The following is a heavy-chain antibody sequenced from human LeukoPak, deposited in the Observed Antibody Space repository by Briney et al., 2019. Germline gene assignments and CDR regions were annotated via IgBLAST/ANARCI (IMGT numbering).Heavy chain of an antibody. D-gene: IGHD5/OR15-5a*01. J-gene: IGHJ4*02. CDR1: GFTFNTYT. CDR2: IEQNESNK. Sequence: GGSLRLSCAASGFTFNTYTMHWVRQAPGKGLEWVAVIEQNESNKYYADSVRGRFTISRDNSKNTLYLQMSSLTAEDTAVYFCVRQSEGLDYWGQGALVTVSS. V-gene: IGHV3-30-3*01. CDR3: VRQSEGLDY.